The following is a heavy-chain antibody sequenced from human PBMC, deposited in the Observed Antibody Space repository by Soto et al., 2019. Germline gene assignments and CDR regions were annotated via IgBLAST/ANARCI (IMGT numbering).Heavy chain of an antibody. CDR1: GGSFRGYY. Sequence: QVQLQQWGAGPSRPLETLSLTCGVSGGSFRGYYWAWLLQSPVKGLERIGEINDRGSINYNPSLKSRFSISVDTSKNHYSLNLRSVTAADTAVYYCARESHDILTGPPWVWYFDLCGRGTLVTVSS. V-gene: IGHV4-34*01. CDR2: INDRGSI. J-gene: IGHJ2*01. CDR3: ARESHDILTGPPWVWYFDL. D-gene: IGHD3-9*01.